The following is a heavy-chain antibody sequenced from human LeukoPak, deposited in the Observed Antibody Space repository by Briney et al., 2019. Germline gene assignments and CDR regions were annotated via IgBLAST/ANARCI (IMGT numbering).Heavy chain of an antibody. CDR3: AKDQQLESYYYYYYMDV. CDR1: GFTFSSHG. V-gene: IGHV3-30*02. Sequence: GGSLRLSCAASGFTFSSHGMNWVRQAPGKGLEWVAFIRYDGSNKYQADSVKGRFTTSRDNSKNTLYLQMNSLRAEDTAVYYCAKDQQLESYYYYYYMDVWGKGTTVTISS. CDR2: IRYDGSNK. J-gene: IGHJ6*03. D-gene: IGHD6-13*01.